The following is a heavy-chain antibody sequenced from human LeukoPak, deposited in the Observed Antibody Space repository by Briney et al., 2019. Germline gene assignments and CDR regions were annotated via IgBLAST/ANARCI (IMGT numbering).Heavy chain of an antibody. CDR1: GYTFTDYY. CDR3: ARNTYYYDNSAGTFDF. D-gene: IGHD3-22*01. V-gene: IGHV1-2*02. J-gene: IGHJ4*02. Sequence: ASVKVSCKASGYTFTDYYIHWVRQAPGQGLEWVAWINPNSGGTNYAQKFQGRVTMTRDTSISTAYMELSGLRSDDTAVFYCARNTYYYDNSAGTFDFWGQGTLVTVSS. CDR2: INPNSGGT.